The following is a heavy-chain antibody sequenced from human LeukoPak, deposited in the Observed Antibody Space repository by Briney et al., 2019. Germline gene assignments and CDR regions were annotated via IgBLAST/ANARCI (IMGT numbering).Heavy chain of an antibody. CDR1: GGSFSGYC. CDR2: INHSGSA. CDR3: ARVSRDFGGNSYFDY. J-gene: IGHJ4*02. Sequence: SETLSLTCAVYGGSFSGYCWSWIRQPPGKGLEWIGEINHSGSANYNPYLKSRVTISVDTSKNQFSLKLSSVTAADTAVYYCARVSRDFGGNSYFDYWGQGTLVTVSS. D-gene: IGHD4-23*01. V-gene: IGHV4-34*01.